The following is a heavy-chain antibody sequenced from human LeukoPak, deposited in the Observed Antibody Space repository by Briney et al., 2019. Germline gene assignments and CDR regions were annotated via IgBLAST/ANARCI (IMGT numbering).Heavy chain of an antibody. CDR2: IKTDGSIT. Sequence: GGSLRLSCAASGFTFSSHWMHWVRQAPGKGLEWVSGIKTDGSITTYADSVRGRFTISRDNDKNTLYLQMNSLRAEDTAVYYCARDPRISTVLTPFDYWGQGTLVTVSS. D-gene: IGHD4-17*01. CDR1: GFTFSSHW. V-gene: IGHV3-74*01. J-gene: IGHJ4*02. CDR3: ARDPRISTVLTPFDY.